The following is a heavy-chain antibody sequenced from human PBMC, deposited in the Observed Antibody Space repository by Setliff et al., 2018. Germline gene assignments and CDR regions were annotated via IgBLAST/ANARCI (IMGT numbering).Heavy chain of an antibody. CDR1: GGSISSGSYY. J-gene: IGHJ6*03. V-gene: IGHV4-61*09. D-gene: IGHD6-6*01. CDR3: ARDLYSSSSGGFYYYYYYMDV. CDR2: IYSSGST. Sequence: SETLSLTCTVSGGSISSGSYYWSWIRQPAGKGLEWIGHIYSSGSTNYNPSLKSRVTISVDRSKNQFSLKLSSVIAADTAVYYCARDLYSSSSGGFYYYYYYMDVWGKGTTVTV.